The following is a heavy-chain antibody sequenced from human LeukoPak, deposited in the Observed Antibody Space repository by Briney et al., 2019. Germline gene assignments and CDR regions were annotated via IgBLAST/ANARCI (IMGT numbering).Heavy chain of an antibody. CDR3: ARSPLYGSGSYPLYYYYYMDV. V-gene: IGHV4-4*02. CDR2: IYHSGST. D-gene: IGHD3-10*01. J-gene: IGHJ6*03. CDR1: GGSISSSNW. Sequence: PSGTLSLTCAVSGGSISSSNWWSWVRQPPGKGLEWIGEIYHSGSTNYNPSLKSRVTISVDKSKNQFSLKLSSVTAADTAVYYCARSPLYGSGSYPLYYYYYMDVWGKGTTVTVSS.